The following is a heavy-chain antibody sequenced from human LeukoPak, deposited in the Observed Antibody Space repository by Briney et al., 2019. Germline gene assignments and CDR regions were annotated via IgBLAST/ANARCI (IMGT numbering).Heavy chain of an antibody. D-gene: IGHD3-10*01. CDR1: GGSISSYY. V-gene: IGHV4-59*12. CDR2: IYYSGST. J-gene: IGHJ6*03. CDR3: ARAGVISYYYYYYMDV. Sequence: SETLSLTCTVSGGSISSYYWSWIRQPPGKGLEWIGYIYYSGSTNYNPSLKSRVTISVDTSKNQFSLKLSSVTAADTAVYYCARAGVISYYYYYYMDVWGRGTTVTVSS.